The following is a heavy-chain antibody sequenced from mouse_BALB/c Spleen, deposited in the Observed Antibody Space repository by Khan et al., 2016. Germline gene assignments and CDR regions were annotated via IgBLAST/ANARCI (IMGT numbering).Heavy chain of an antibody. V-gene: IGHV2-6-1*01. D-gene: IGHD2-4*01. J-gene: IGHJ4*01. CDR1: GFSLTSYG. Sequence: QVQLKQSGPGLVAPSQSLSITCTISGFSLTSYGIHWVRQPPGKGLEWLVVIWSDGSTNYNSALKSRLSLSKDNSKSQVFLKMNSLQTDDTAMYYCARHGTMTYAMDYWGQGTSVTVSS. CDR3: ARHGTMTYAMDY. CDR2: IWSDGST.